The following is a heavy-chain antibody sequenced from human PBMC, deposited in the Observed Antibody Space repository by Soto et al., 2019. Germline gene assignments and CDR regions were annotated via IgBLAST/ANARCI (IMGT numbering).Heavy chain of an antibody. D-gene: IGHD3-10*01. J-gene: IGHJ6*02. V-gene: IGHV4-4*02. CDR3: ARSRFGELLGYYYGMDV. CDR1: DGSISSSNW. CDR2: IYHSGST. Sequence: QVQLQESGPGLVKPSGTLSLTCAVSDGSISSSNWWSWVRQPPGKGLEWIGEIYHSGSTNNNPSLKSRVTISVDKSKNQFSLKLSSVTAADTAVYYCARSRFGELLGYYYGMDVWGQGTTVTVSS.